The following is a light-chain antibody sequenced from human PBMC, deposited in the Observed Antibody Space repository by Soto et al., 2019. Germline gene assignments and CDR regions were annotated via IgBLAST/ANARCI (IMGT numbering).Light chain of an antibody. CDR1: QSVSSN. CDR3: QQYSNWPPET. Sequence: EIVMTQSPATLSVSPGERATLSCRASQSVSSNLAWYQQKPGQAPRLLIYGATTRATVIPARFSGSGSGTEFTLTISSLQSEDFAVYYCQQYSNWPPETFGQGTKVDIK. CDR2: GAT. V-gene: IGKV3-15*01. J-gene: IGKJ1*01.